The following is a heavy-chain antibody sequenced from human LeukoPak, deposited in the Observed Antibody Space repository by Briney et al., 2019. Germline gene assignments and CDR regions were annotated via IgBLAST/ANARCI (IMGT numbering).Heavy chain of an antibody. D-gene: IGHD1-1*01. Sequence: GSLRLSCAASGFTFSRYGMHWVRQPPGKGLEWIGEIYHSGSTNYNPSLKSRVTISVDKSKNQFSLKLTSVTAADTAVYYCARIGNYYFDYWGQGTLVTVSS. CDR3: ARIGNYYFDY. J-gene: IGHJ4*02. CDR1: GFTFSRYG. CDR2: IYHSGST. V-gene: IGHV4-4*02.